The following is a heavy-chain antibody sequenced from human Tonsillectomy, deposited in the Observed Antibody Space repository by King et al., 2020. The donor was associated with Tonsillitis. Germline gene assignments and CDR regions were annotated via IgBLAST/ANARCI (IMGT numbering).Heavy chain of an antibody. CDR3: ARDGTERSGNWFDP. J-gene: IGHJ5*02. CDR2: ISSSGSYI. Sequence: VQLVESGGGLIKPGGSLRLSCAASGFTFSSYSMNWVRQAPGKGLEWVSSISSSGSYIYYAYSVKGRFTISRDNAKNSLYLQMNSLRAEDTAVYYCARDGTERSGNWFDPWGQGTLVTVSS. D-gene: IGHD1-1*01. V-gene: IGHV3-21*01. CDR1: GFTFSSYS.